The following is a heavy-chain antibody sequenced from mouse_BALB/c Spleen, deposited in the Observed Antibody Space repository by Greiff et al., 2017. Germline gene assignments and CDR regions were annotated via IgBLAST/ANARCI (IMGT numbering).Heavy chain of an antibody. J-gene: IGHJ3*01. D-gene: IGHD3-2*01. CDR1: GFSLPSYC. CDR2: LWAGGST. Sequence: QVHVKQSGPGLVAPSQSLSITCTVSGFSLPSYCVHWVRQPPGKGLEWLGVLWAGGSTNYKSALMSRLSISKDNSKSQVFLKMNSLQTDDTAMYYCAREDSSGYVAWFAYWGQGTLVTVSA. CDR3: AREDSSGYVAWFAY. V-gene: IGHV2-9*02.